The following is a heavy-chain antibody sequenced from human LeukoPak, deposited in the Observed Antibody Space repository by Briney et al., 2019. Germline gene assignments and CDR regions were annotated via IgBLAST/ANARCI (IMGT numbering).Heavy chain of an antibody. CDR2: INGDGSGP. Sequence: PGRSLRLSCAASGFTFTDYYMHWVPQAPGKGLLWRLHINGDGSGPGYADSVKGRFTISRDNAKNILYLQSNSLRAEDTAVYSCSRGTYPYSSDNWGQGALVTVSS. D-gene: IGHD3-10*01. CDR3: SRGTYPYSSDN. J-gene: IGHJ4*02. CDR1: GFTFTDYY. V-gene: IGHV3-74*01.